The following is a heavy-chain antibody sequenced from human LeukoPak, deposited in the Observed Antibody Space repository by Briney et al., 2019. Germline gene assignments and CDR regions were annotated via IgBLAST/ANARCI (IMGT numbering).Heavy chain of an antibody. D-gene: IGHD6-13*01. V-gene: IGHV4-4*07. CDR3: VGGGAVAGAFDY. CDR1: GGSISSFH. Sequence: SETLSLTCTISGGSISSFHWSWIRQPAGKGLEWIGRIYTSGSTNYNPSLKSRVTMSLDKSRSQFALKLRSVTAADTAVYFCVGGGAVAGAFDYWGQGTLVTVSS. CDR2: IYTSGST. J-gene: IGHJ4*02.